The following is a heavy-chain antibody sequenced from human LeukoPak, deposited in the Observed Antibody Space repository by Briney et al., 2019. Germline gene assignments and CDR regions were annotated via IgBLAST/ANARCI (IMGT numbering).Heavy chain of an antibody. V-gene: IGHV4-34*01. CDR1: GGSFSDYY. D-gene: IGHD4-17*01. CDR3: ARGLDYGDFEYYYYGMDV. Sequence: SETLSLTCAVYGGSFSDYYWSWIRQSPGKGLEWIGEIDHSGSTNYNPSLKSRVTISVDTSKNQLSLKLSSVTAADTAVYYCARGLDYGDFEYYYYGMDVWGQGTTVTVSS. CDR2: IDHSGST. J-gene: IGHJ6*02.